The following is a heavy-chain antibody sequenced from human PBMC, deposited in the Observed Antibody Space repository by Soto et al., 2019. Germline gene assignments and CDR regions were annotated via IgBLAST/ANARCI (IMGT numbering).Heavy chain of an antibody. J-gene: IGHJ6*03. V-gene: IGHV3-9*01. CDR1: GFTFDDYA. CDR2: ISWNSGSI. CDR3: EKDYGFGEFTRTIYYYYSYMDV. Sequence: GGSLRLSCAASGFTFDDYAMHWVRQAPGKGLEWVSGISWNSGSIGYADSVKGRFTISRDNAKNSLYLQMNSLRAEDTALYYCEKDYGFGEFTRTIYYYYSYMDVWGKGTTVTVSS. D-gene: IGHD3-10*01.